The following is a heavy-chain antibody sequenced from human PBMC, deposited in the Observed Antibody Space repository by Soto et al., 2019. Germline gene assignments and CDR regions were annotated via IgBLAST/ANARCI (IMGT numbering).Heavy chain of an antibody. J-gene: IGHJ4*02. CDR2: ISGSGTST. V-gene: IGHV3-48*03. CDR3: ASKIVTPGYHYYDY. CDR1: GFSFSSCE. D-gene: IGHD3-9*01. Sequence: GGSLRLSCAASGFSFSSCEMSWVRQAPGKGLEWFSYISGSGTSTQYSDSVKGRFTISRDNAKNSLHLQMNSLGAEDTAVHYCASKIVTPGYHYYDYWGQGTLVTVSS.